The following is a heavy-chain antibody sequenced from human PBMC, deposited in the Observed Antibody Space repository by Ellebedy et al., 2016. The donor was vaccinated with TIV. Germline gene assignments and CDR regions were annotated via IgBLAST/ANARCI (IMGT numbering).Heavy chain of an antibody. CDR1: GFSLRPSGVG. Sequence: SGPTLVKPTQTLTLTCTFSGFSLRPSGVGGGWMRQPTGKALEWLDPIYSDDHKRYRPSLKSRLSITKDTTKNQVVLSMTNMDPADTATYYCGSRQSPGLDEHCFDYWGQGTLVTVSS. V-gene: IGHV2-5*02. J-gene: IGHJ4*02. CDR2: IYSDDHK. CDR3: GSRQSPGLDEHCFDY.